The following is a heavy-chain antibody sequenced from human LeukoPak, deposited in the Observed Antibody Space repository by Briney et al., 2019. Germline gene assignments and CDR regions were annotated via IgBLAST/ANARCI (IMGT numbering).Heavy chain of an antibody. CDR2: INHSGST. Sequence: GSLRLSCAASGFTFSSYTMNWVRQAPGKGLEWIGEINHSGSTNYNPSLKSRVTISVDTSKNQFSLKLSSVTAADTAVYYCARVTYDFWSGRRAFDIWGQGTMVTVSS. V-gene: IGHV4-34*01. D-gene: IGHD3-3*01. J-gene: IGHJ3*02. CDR3: ARVTYDFWSGRRAFDI. CDR1: GFTFSSYT.